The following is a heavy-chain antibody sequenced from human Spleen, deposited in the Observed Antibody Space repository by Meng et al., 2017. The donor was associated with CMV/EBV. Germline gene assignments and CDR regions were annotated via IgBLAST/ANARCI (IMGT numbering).Heavy chain of an antibody. CDR1: GYTFTSYY. J-gene: IGHJ6*02. Sequence: ASVKVSCKASGYTFTSYYMHWVRQAPGQGLEWMGWIDPNGGGTNYAQKFQGRVTMTRDTSISTAYMELSRLRSDDTAVYYCAREQLWLSGYYYYGMDVWGQGTTVTVSS. CDR3: AREQLWLSGYYYYGMDV. V-gene: IGHV1-2*02. CDR2: IDPNGGGT. D-gene: IGHD5-18*01.